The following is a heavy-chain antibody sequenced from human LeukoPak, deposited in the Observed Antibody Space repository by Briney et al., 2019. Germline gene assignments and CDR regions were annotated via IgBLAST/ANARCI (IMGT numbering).Heavy chain of an antibody. Sequence: GASVKVSCKASGYTFTSYGISWVRQAPGQGLEWMGWISAYNGNTNYAQKLQGRVTMTTDTSTSTAYMELRSLRSDDTAVYYCARAAGRDGYNSYAFDIWGQGTMVTVSS. D-gene: IGHD5-24*01. J-gene: IGHJ3*02. CDR2: ISAYNGNT. CDR1: GYTFTSYG. CDR3: ARAAGRDGYNSYAFDI. V-gene: IGHV1-18*01.